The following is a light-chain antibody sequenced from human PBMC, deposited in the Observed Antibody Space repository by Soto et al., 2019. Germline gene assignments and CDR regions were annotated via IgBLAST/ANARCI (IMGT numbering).Light chain of an antibody. CDR1: SSDVGNYNL. J-gene: IGLJ2*01. Sequence: QSALAQPASVSGSPGQSITISCTGTSSDVGNYNLVSWYQHHPGKAPKLMIYEVNKRPSGVSTRFSGSKSDNTASLTISGLQAEDEADYYCCSYAGNTTSVLFGVGTKLTVL. CDR2: EVN. V-gene: IGLV2-23*02. CDR3: CSYAGNTTSVL.